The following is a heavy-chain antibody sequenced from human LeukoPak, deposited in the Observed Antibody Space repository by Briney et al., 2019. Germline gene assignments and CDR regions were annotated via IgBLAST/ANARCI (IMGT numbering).Heavy chain of an antibody. CDR2: INAGNGNT. CDR3: ARDRHGYGDYVGYFDY. D-gene: IGHD4-17*01. CDR1: GYTFTSYA. Sequence: ASVKVSCKASGYTFTSYAMHWVRQAPGQRLEWMGWINAGNGNTKYSQKFRGRVTITRDTSASTAYMELSSLRSEDTAVYYCARDRHGYGDYVGYFDYWGQGTLVTVSS. J-gene: IGHJ4*02. V-gene: IGHV1-3*01.